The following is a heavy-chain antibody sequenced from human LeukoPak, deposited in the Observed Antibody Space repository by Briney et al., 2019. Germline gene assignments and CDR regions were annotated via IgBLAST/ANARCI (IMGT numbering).Heavy chain of an antibody. CDR3: ASRPKWELVRDYFDY. CDR1: GGSFSGYY. Sequence: SETLSLTCAVYGGSFSGYYWSWIRQPPGKGLEWIGEINHSGSTNYNPSLKSRVTISVDTSKNQFSLKLSSVTAADTAVYYCASRPKWELVRDYFDYWGQGTLVTVSS. D-gene: IGHD1-26*01. J-gene: IGHJ4*02. CDR2: INHSGST. V-gene: IGHV4-34*01.